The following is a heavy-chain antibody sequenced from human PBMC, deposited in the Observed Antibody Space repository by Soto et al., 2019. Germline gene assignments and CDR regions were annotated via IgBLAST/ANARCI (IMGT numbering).Heavy chain of an antibody. J-gene: IGHJ6*02. Sequence: SGTLSLTCNVSGGSMRSYYWTWMRQSPGKGLEWLGNVFYSGNTNLNPSLRDRLSISVDTSKNKFSLMLNSVTAADTAVYYCARDLICCGMDVWGQGTTVTVSS. D-gene: IGHD2-8*01. V-gene: IGHV4-59*01. CDR3: ARDLICCGMDV. CDR2: VFYSGNT. CDR1: GGSMRSYY.